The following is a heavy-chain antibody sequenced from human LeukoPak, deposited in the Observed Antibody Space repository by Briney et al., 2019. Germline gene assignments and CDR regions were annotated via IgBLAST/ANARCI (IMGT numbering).Heavy chain of an antibody. CDR2: IYHSGST. D-gene: IGHD3-9*01. Sequence: SGTLSLTCAVSGGSISSSNWWSWVRQPPWKGLEWIGEIYHSGSTNYNPSLKSRVTISVDTSKNQFSLKLSSVTAADTAVYYCARTDILTGYSPLDPWGQGTLVTVSS. CDR3: ARTDILTGYSPLDP. V-gene: IGHV4-4*02. CDR1: GGSISSSNW. J-gene: IGHJ5*02.